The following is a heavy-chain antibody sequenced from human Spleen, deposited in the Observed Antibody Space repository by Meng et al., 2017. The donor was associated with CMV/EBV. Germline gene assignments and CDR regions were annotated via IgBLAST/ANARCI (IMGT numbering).Heavy chain of an antibody. Sequence: SVKVSCKASGGTFSSYAISWVRQAPGQGLEWMGGIIPILGIANYAQKFQGRVTITADKSTSTAYMELSSLRSEDTAVYYCARGVCGGDCYLYYYYYGMDVWGQGTTVTVSS. CDR3: ARGVCGGDCYLYYYYYGMDV. CDR1: GGTFSSYA. D-gene: IGHD2-21*01. V-gene: IGHV1-69*10. CDR2: IIPILGIA. J-gene: IGHJ6*02.